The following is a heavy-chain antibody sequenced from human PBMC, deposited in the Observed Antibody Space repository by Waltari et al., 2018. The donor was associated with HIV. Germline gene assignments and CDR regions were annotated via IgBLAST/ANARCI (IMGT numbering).Heavy chain of an antibody. CDR1: GFTFADYP. Sequence: EVQLVESGGGLVQPGRSLRLSCAASGFTFADYPMHWVRQPPGRGLNWESGSSRNRGSTAYGDSMKGRFTISRDNANNSLYLQMNSLTVEDTAFYYCAKGGSHLTIFEAWFDSWGQGTLVTVSS. CDR2: SSRNRGST. V-gene: IGHV3-9*01. J-gene: IGHJ5*01. D-gene: IGHD3-3*01. CDR3: AKGGSHLTIFEAWFDS.